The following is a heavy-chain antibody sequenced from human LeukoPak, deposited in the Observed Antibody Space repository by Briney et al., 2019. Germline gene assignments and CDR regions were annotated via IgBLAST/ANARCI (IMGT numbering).Heavy chain of an antibody. D-gene: IGHD1-14*01. CDR1: GGSMSSYY. Sequence: PSETLSLTCTVSGGSMSSYYWSWIRQPPWKGLEWIGYIYYSGSTNYNPSLKSRVTISVDTSKNQFSLKLSSVTAADTAVYYCARVYREPGNDAFDIWGQGTMVAVSS. CDR2: IYYSGST. J-gene: IGHJ3*02. CDR3: ARVYREPGNDAFDI. V-gene: IGHV4-59*01.